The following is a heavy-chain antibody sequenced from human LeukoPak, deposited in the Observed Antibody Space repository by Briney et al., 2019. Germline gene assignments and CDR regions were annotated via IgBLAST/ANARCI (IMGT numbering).Heavy chain of an antibody. CDR1: GFTFSNCA. J-gene: IGHJ4*02. V-gene: IGHV3-23*01. CDR2: LSGSGGSA. CDR3: AKGRYESSGFNWAA. D-gene: IGHD3-22*01. Sequence: GGSLRLSCAASGFTFSNCAMTWVRQAPGKGLEWVSILSGSGGSAYYADSVKGRFTISRDNSKNTLYLQMNSLRAEDTAVYYCAKGRYESSGFNWAAWGQGTLVTVSS.